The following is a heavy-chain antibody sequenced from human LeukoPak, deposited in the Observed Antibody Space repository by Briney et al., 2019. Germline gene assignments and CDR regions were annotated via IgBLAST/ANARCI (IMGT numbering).Heavy chain of an antibody. CDR3: ARGYCSVDCFALFAY. V-gene: IGHV1-2*02. J-gene: IGHJ4*02. CDR1: GYMFTGYY. Sequence: ASVKVSCKASGYMFTGYYMYWVRQAPGQGPEWMGWINPNSGGTNYAQKFQGRVTMTRDTSISTAYMELSSLRSDDTAVYYCARGYCSVDCFALFAYRREGTLVTVSS. D-gene: IGHD2-21*02. CDR2: INPNSGGT.